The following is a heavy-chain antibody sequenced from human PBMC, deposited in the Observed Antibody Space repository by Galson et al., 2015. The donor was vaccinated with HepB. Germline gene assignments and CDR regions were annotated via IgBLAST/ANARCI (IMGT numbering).Heavy chain of an antibody. CDR3: ARSPLRFLDWLPYYDYYMDV. Sequence: SVKVSCKASGYTFTDYVVNWVRQAPGQGLEWMGWMNTNTGKPTYAPGFAGRFVFSLDTSVTTAYLQISSLETDDTAVYYCARSPLRFLDWLPYYDYYMDVWGEGTTSPSP. CDR1: GYTFTDYV. J-gene: IGHJ6*03. CDR2: MNTNTGKP. D-gene: IGHD3-3*01. V-gene: IGHV7-4-1*02.